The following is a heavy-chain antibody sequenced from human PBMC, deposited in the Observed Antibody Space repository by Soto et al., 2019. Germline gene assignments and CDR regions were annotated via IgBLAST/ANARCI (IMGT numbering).Heavy chain of an antibody. CDR2: MNPNSGNT. CDR1: GYTFTSWA. Sequence: GASVKVSRTASGYTFTSWASNWVRQAIGHGLEWMGCMNPNSGNTGDAQKCQCRVTMTRNTSISTAYMELSSLRSEDTAVYYCASGFDTWSVYYNNYWGQGTLVTVSS. CDR3: ASGFDTWSVYYNNY. D-gene: IGHD3-3*01. V-gene: IGHV1-8*01. J-gene: IGHJ4*02.